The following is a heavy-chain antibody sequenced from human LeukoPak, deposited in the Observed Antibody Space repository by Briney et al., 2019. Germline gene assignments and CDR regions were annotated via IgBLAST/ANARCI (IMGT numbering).Heavy chain of an antibody. CDR1: GFTFSSYW. CDR2: IKQDGSKK. D-gene: IGHD3-22*01. V-gene: IGHV3-7*03. J-gene: IGHJ4*02. Sequence: TGGSLRLSCAASGFTFSSYWMTWVRQAPGKGLEWVANIKQDGSKKNYVDSVKGRSTISRDNAKNSLYLQMNSLRAEDTAVYYCATPLDYYDTSGYHQGGDWGQGTLVTVSS. CDR3: ATPLDYYDTSGYHQGGD.